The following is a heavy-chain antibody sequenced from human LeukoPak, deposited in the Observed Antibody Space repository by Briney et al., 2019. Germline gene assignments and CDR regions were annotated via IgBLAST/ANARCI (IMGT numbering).Heavy chain of an antibody. CDR2: TIPIFGTA. CDR3: ARVPGRGYSYGPDAFDI. CDR1: GGTFSSYA. J-gene: IGHJ3*02. D-gene: IGHD5-18*01. V-gene: IGHV1-69*05. Sequence: SVKVSCKASGGTFSSYAISWVRQAPGQGLEWMGGTIPIFGTANYAQKFQGRVTITTDESTSTAYMELSSLRSEDTAVYYCARVPGRGYSYGPDAFDIWGQGTMVTVSS.